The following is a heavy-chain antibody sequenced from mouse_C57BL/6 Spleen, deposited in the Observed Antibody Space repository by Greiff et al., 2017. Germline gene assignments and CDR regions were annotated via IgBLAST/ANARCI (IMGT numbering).Heavy chain of an antibody. J-gene: IGHJ3*01. CDR1: GFTFSSYG. V-gene: IGHV5-6*02. Sequence: EVMLVESGGDLVKPGGSLKLSCAASGFTFSSYGMSWVRQTPDKRLEWVATISSGGSYTYYPDSVKGRFTISRDNAKNTLYLQMSSLKSEDTAMYYCASEVGQLRLRFADWCQGTLVTVSA. CDR3: ASEVGQLRLRFAD. CDR2: ISSGGSYT. D-gene: IGHD3-2*02.